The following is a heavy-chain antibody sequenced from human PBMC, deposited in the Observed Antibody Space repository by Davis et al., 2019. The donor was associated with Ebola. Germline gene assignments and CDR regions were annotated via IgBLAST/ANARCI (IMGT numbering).Heavy chain of an antibody. CDR3: ARVDASSAFDI. J-gene: IGHJ3*02. CDR1: GFTFSSYT. CDR2: ISYDGDNN. Sequence: GESLKISCAASGFTFSSYTLHWVRQAPGKGLEWVAVISYDGDNNYHADSVQGRFTISRDNSKNTLYLQMNSLRAEDTAIYYCARVDASSAFDIWGQGTMVTVSS. V-gene: IGHV3-30*04.